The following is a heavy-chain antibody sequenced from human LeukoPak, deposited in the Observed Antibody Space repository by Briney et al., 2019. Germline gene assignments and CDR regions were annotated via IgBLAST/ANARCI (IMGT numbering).Heavy chain of an antibody. CDR2: ISGSGGST. J-gene: IGHJ4*02. V-gene: IGHV3-23*01. CDR1: GFTFSSYA. D-gene: IGHD3-22*01. Sequence: GGSLRLSCAASGFTFSSYAMSWVRQAPGKGLEWVSGISGSGGSTYYTDSVKGRFTISRDNSKNTLYLQMYSLRAEDTALYYCAKSSYYDTSGSYREYYFDYWGQGALVTVSS. CDR3: AKSSYYDTSGSYREYYFDY.